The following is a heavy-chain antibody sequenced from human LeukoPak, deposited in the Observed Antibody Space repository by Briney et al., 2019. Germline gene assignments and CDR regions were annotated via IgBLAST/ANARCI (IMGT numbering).Heavy chain of an antibody. J-gene: IGHJ4*02. CDR3: ARDYGSGTLLWYAIDY. Sequence: ASVKVSCKASGYTFTGYYMHWVRQAPGQGLEWMGWINPNSGGTNYAQKFQGRVTMTRDTSISTAYMELSRLRSDDTAVYYCARDYGSGTLLWYAIDYWGQGTLVTVSS. V-gene: IGHV1-2*02. CDR2: INPNSGGT. CDR1: GYTFTGYY. D-gene: IGHD3-10*01.